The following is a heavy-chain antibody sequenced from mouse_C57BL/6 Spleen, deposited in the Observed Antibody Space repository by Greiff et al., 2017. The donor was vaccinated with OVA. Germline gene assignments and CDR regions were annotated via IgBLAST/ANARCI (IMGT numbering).Heavy chain of an antibody. V-gene: IGHV1-61*01. D-gene: IGHD2-2*01. CDR3: ARMVKGAMDY. J-gene: IGHJ4*01. CDR2: IYPSDSET. CDR1: GYTFTSYW. Sequence: QVQLQQPGAELVRPGSSVKLSCKASGYTFTSYWMDWVKQRPGQGLEWIGNIYPSDSETHYNQKFKDKATLTVDKSSSTAYMQLSSLTSEDSAVYYCARMVKGAMDYWGQGTSVTVSS.